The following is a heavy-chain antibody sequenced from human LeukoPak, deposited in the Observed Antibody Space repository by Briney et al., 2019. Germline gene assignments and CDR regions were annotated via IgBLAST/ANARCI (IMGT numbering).Heavy chain of an antibody. CDR2: ISHGGDSK. D-gene: IGHD3-3*01. Sequence: GGSLRLSCATSGFTFDTYTMNWVRQAPGEGLEWVAVISHGGDSKYYADSVKGRFTISRDNSKNTLYLQMNSLRAEDTAVYYCARPVANSDFWSCFDYWGQGALVTVSS. CDR3: ARPVANSDFWSCFDY. CDR1: GFTFDTYT. V-gene: IGHV3-30-3*01. J-gene: IGHJ4*02.